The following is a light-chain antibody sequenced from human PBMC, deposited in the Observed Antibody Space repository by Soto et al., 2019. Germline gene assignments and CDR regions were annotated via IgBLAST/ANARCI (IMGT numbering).Light chain of an antibody. CDR2: SNN. CDR3: AAWDDSLNGLV. J-gene: IGLJ2*01. V-gene: IGLV1-44*01. Sequence: QSVLTQPPSASGTPGQRVTISCSGSSSNIGSNTVNWYQQLPGTAPKLLIYSNNQRPSGVPDLFSGSKSGTSDSLAISGLQSEDEADYYCAAWDDSLNGLVFGGGTKLTVL. CDR1: SSNIGSNT.